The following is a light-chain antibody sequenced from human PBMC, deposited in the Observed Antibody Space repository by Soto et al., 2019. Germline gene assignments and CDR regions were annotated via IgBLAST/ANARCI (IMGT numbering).Light chain of an antibody. CDR2: GAS. J-gene: IGKJ1*01. Sequence: EIGCTPSPGTLSLSIVEGATLSRRASQSVSNNYLGWYQQKPGQAPRLLIHGASSRATGIPDRFSGSGSGTDFTLTISRLEPEDFAVYYCQQNATSTWTFGPGTEVDIK. CDR3: QQNATSTWT. V-gene: IGKV3-20*01. CDR1: QSVSNNY.